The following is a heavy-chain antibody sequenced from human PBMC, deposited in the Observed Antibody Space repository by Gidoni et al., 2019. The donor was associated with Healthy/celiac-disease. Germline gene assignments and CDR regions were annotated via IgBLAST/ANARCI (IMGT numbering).Heavy chain of an antibody. CDR3: AKDRSMGLEGIAAAGRRRWGWFDP. J-gene: IGHJ5*02. CDR1: GFTFSSYG. D-gene: IGHD6-13*01. Sequence: QVQLVESGGGVVQPGRSLRLSCAASGFTFSSYGMPWVRQAPGKGLEWVAVISYDGSNKYYADSVKGRFTISRDNSKNTLYLQMNSLRAEDTAVYYCAKDRSMGLEGIAAAGRRRWGWFDPWGQGTLVTVSS. V-gene: IGHV3-30*18. CDR2: ISYDGSNK.